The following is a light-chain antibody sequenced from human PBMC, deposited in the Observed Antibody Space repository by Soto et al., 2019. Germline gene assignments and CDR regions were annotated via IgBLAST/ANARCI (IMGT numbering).Light chain of an antibody. CDR3: AAWDDSLSGWV. CDR1: SSNIVSNL. CDR2: NNN. V-gene: IGLV1-47*02. Sequence: QAVVTQPPSASGTPGQRVTISCSGSSSNIVSNLVYWYQQLPGTAPKLLIYNNNQRPSGVPDRLSGSKSGTSASLAISGLRSEDEADYYCAAWDDSLSGWVFGGGTKLTVL. J-gene: IGLJ3*02.